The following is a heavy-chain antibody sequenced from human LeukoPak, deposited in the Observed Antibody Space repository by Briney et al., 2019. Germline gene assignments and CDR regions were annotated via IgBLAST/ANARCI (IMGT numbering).Heavy chain of an antibody. CDR3: ASHYYSDSSGLWVDYFYMNV. Sequence: GGSLRLSCAASGFTVDRKHMSWVRQAPGKGLEWISILYAGGGADYADSVKGRFTISRNNVRNTLYLQMNSLRAEDTGIYYCASHYYSDSSGLWVDYFYMNVWGKGTTITISS. V-gene: IGHV3-53*01. CDR2: LYAGGGA. D-gene: IGHD3-22*01. J-gene: IGHJ6*03. CDR1: GFTVDRKH.